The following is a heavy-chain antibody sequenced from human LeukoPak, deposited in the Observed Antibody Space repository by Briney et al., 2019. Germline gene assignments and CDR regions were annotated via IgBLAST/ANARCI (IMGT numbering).Heavy chain of an antibody. CDR2: ISSSGSTI. CDR1: GYSISSGYY. CDR3: ARVGWLQLGDY. V-gene: IGHV3-11*04. Sequence: LSLTCTVSGYSISSGYYWGWVRQAPGKGLEWVSYISSSGSTIYYADSVKGRFTISRDNAKNSLYLQMNSLRAEDTAVYYCARVGWLQLGDYWGQGTLVTVSS. D-gene: IGHD5-24*01. J-gene: IGHJ4*02.